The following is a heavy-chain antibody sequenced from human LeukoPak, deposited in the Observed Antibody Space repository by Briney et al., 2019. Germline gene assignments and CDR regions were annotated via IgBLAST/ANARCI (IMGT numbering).Heavy chain of an antibody. CDR3: ARDRGNSSSSREFDY. D-gene: IGHD6-6*01. V-gene: IGHV3-11*01. CDR1: GFTFSDYY. Sequence: GGSLRLSCAASGFTFSDYYMSWIRQAPGKGLEWVSYISSSGSTIYYADSVKGRFTISRDNAKNSLYLQMNSLRAEDTAVYYCARDRGNSSSSREFDYWGQGTLVTVSS. J-gene: IGHJ4*02. CDR2: ISSSGSTI.